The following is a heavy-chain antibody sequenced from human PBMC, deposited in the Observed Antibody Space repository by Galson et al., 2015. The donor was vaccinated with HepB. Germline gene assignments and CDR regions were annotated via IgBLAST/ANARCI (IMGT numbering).Heavy chain of an antibody. J-gene: IGHJ3*01. CDR2: ISGDGETT. CDR1: GLNLNTYA. V-gene: IGHV3-23*01. CDR3: AKEQFERNIADTFDT. Sequence: SLRLSCAASGLNLNTYAMSWVRQAPGKGPEWVSVISGDGETTYYADSVKGRFTISRDNSKNMLYLQMNSLRAEDTAIYNCAKEQFERNIADTFDTWGQGTVVTVSS. D-gene: IGHD2/OR15-2a*01.